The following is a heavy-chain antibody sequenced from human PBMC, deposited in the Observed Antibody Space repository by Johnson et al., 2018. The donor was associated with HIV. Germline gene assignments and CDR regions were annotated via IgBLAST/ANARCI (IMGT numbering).Heavy chain of an antibody. J-gene: IGHJ3*02. D-gene: IGHD6-19*01. CDR3: AKGLERRQWLVQYDAFDI. CDR1: GFTFSSYW. V-gene: IGHV3-7*01. CDR2: IKQDGSEK. Sequence: VQLVESGGGLVQPGGSLRLSCAASGFTFSSYWMSWVRQAPGKGLEWVANIKQDGSEKYYVDSVKGRFTISRDNSKNTLYLQMISLRAEDTGVYYGAKGLERRQWLVQYDAFDIWGQGTMVSVSS.